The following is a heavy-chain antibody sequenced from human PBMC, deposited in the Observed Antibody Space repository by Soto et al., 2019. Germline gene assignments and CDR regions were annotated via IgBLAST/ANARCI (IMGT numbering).Heavy chain of an antibody. D-gene: IGHD6-19*01. J-gene: IGHJ5*02. CDR2: IYYSGST. V-gene: IGHV4-59*01. CDR1: GGSISSYY. Sequence: PSETLSLTCTVSGGSISSYYWSWIRQPPGKGLEWIGYIYYSGSTNYNPSLKSRVTISVDTSKNQFSLKLSSVTAADTAVYYCGRVLVAGTSKVDPWGQGTLVTVSS. CDR3: GRVLVAGTSKVDP.